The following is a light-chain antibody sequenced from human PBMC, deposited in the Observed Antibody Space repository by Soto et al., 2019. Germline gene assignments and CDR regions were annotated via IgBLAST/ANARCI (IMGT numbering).Light chain of an antibody. J-gene: IGLJ1*01. CDR1: SSNIGSNT. CDR3: AAWDDSLNGVYV. Sequence: QSALTQPPSASGTPGQRVTISCSGSSSNIGSNTVNWYQQLPGTAPKLLIYSNNQRPSGVPDRFSGSKSGTSAPLAISGLQSEDEADYYCAAWDDSLNGVYVFGTGTKVTVL. V-gene: IGLV1-44*01. CDR2: SNN.